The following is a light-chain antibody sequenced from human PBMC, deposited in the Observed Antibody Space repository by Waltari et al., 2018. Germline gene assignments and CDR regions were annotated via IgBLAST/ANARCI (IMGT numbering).Light chain of an antibody. Sequence: EIVLTQSPGTVSLSPGERAPLSCRASQRVSRALAWYKQKPGQAPRLLMYGEAIRATGIPDRFSGGGSGTDVSLTISRLEPEDSASYYCQHYVTLPVTFGQGTKVEIK. CDR2: GEA. CDR3: QHYVTLPVT. J-gene: IGKJ1*01. V-gene: IGKV3-20*01. CDR1: QRVSRA.